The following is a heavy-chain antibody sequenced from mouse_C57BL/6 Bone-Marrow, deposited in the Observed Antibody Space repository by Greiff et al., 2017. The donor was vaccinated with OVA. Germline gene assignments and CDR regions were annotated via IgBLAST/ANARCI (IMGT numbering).Heavy chain of an antibody. Sequence: VQLQQSGPELVKPGASVKISCKASGYAFSSSWMNWVKQRPGKGLEWIGRIYPGDGDTNYNGKFKGKATLTADKSSSTAYMQLSSLTSEDSAVYFCARYYYYCSSYHYAMDYWGQGTSVTVSS. CDR1: GYAFSSSW. D-gene: IGHD1-1*01. CDR3: ARYYYYCSSYHYAMDY. CDR2: IYPGDGDT. V-gene: IGHV1-82*01. J-gene: IGHJ4*01.